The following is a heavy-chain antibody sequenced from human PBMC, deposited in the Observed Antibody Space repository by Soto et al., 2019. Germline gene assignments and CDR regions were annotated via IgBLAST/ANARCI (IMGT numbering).Heavy chain of an antibody. CDR3: ANSPRRSVWMIRYYSNSMDV. CDR1: GFTFSSYG. J-gene: IGHJ6*02. V-gene: IGHV3-30*18. D-gene: IGHD3-16*01. Sequence: GGSLRLSCAASGFTFSSYGMHCVRQAPGKGLEWVAVISYDGSNKYYADSVKGRFTISRDNSKNTLYLQMNSLRAEDTAEYYCANSPRRSVWMIRYYSNSMDVCDQATTGT. CDR2: ISYDGSNK.